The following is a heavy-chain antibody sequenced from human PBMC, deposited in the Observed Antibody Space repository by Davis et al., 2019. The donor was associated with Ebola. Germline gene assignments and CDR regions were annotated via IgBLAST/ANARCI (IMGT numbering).Heavy chain of an antibody. V-gene: IGHV3-7*01. CDR2: IKQDGSEK. D-gene: IGHD2-21*01. CDR1: GFTFSSYW. Sequence: GESLKISCAASGFTFSSYWMSWVRQAPGQGLEWVANIKQDGSEKYYVDSVKGRFTISRDNAKNSLYLQMNSLRAEDTAVYYCAGGRGSILGWGWGQGTLVTVSS. J-gene: IGHJ4*02. CDR3: AGGRGSILGWG.